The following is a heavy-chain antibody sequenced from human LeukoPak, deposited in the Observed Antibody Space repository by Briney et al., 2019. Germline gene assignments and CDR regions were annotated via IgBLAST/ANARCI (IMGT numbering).Heavy chain of an antibody. CDR3: ARALYPPYYYYYMDV. J-gene: IGHJ6*03. CDR2: INPNSGGT. Sequence: SVTVXXKASGYTFTGYYMHWVRQAPGQGLEWMGWINPNSGGTNYAQKFQGRVTMTRDTSISTAYMELSRQRSDDTDVYYCARALYPPYYYYYMDVWGKGTTVTVSS. V-gene: IGHV1-2*02. D-gene: IGHD3-16*02. CDR1: GYTFTGYY.